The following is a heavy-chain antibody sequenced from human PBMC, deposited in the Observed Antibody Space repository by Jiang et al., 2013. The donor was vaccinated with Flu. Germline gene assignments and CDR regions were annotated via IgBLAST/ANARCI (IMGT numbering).Heavy chain of an antibody. D-gene: IGHD6-13*01. CDR2: ISYDGSNK. Sequence: EWVAVISYDGSNKYYADSVKGRFTISRDNSKNTLYLQMNSLRAEDTAVYYCARDSSSWYAFDIWGQGTMVTVSS. CDR3: ARDSSSWYAFDI. J-gene: IGHJ3*02. V-gene: IGHV3-30*01.